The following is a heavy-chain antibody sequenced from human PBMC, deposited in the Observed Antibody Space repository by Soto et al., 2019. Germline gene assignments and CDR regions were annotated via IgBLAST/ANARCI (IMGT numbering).Heavy chain of an antibody. J-gene: IGHJ4*02. CDR1: GFSFGDSY. CDR3: AKTIVAASGYYFEH. CDR2: ISGGSSYT. D-gene: IGHD2-21*01. Sequence: QVQLVESGGGLVKPGGSLRLACAASGFSFGDSYMSWVRQAPGKGLEWLSYISGGSSYTNYADSVKGRFTISRDNAKRSLYLEMNSLRADDTAVYYCAKTIVAASGYYFEHWGQGNLVTVSS. V-gene: IGHV3-11*06.